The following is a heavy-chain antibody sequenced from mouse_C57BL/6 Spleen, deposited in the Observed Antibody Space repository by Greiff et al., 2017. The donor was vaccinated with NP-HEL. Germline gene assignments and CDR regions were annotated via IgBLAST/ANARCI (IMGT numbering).Heavy chain of an antibody. J-gene: IGHJ3*01. CDR2: ISYDGSN. D-gene: IGHD2-3*01. CDR3: ARGGDGYPAWFAY. CDR1: GYSITSGYY. Sequence: EVKLMESGPGLVKPSQSLSLTCSVTGYSITSGYYWNWIRQFPGNKLEWMGYISYDGSNNYNPSLKNRISITRDTSKNQFFLKLNSVTTEDTATYYCARGGDGYPAWFAYWGQGTLVTVSA. V-gene: IGHV3-6*01.